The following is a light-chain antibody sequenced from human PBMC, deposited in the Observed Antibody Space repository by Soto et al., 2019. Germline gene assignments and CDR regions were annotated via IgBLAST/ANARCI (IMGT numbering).Light chain of an antibody. CDR2: DAS. CDR3: QHRSSWPWT. CDR1: QTISSSY. Sequence: IVLTQSPGTLSLSPGERATLSRRASQTISSSYLAWYQQKPGQAPRLLIYDASNRATGIPARFSGSGSGTDFTLTISSLEPEDVAVYYCQHRSSWPWTFGQGTKVDIK. J-gene: IGKJ1*01. V-gene: IGKV3D-20*02.